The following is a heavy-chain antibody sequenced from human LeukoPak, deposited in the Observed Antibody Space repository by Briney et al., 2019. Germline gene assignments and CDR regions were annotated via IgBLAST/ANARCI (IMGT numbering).Heavy chain of an antibody. V-gene: IGHV3-21*04. CDR2: ISSSSSYI. D-gene: IGHD3-9*01. CDR3: ARGAPYYDIFGGGAGAFDI. J-gene: IGHJ3*02. Sequence: MTGGSLRLSCAASGFTFSSYSMNWVRQAPRKGLEWVSSISSSSSYIYYADSVKGRFTISRDNAKNSLYLQMNSLRAEDTAVYYCARGAPYYDIFGGGAGAFDIWGQGTMVTVSS. CDR1: GFTFSSYS.